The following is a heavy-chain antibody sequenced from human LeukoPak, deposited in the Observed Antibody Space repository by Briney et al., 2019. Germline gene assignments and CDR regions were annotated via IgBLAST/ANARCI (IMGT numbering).Heavy chain of an antibody. Sequence: PGGSLRLSCAASGFIFSNYGMHWVRQAPGKGLEWVAVIWYDGSKKYYADSVKGRFTISRDNSKNTLYLQMNSLRDEDTAVYFCASAQWLQPFDPWGQGTLVTVSS. J-gene: IGHJ5*02. CDR3: ASAQWLQPFDP. CDR1: GFIFSNYG. D-gene: IGHD5-18*01. CDR2: IWYDGSKK. V-gene: IGHV3-33*01.